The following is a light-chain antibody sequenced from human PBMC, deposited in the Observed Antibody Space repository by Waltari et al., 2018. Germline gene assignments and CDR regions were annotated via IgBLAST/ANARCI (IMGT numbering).Light chain of an antibody. J-gene: IGLJ2*01. CDR1: SSDVGGYNY. Sequence: QSALTQPASVSGSPGQSITISCTGTSSDVGGYNYVSWYQQHPGKAPKLMIYDVSKRPSGVSNRFSGSKSGNTAALTISGLQAEDEADYYCCSYAGISTYVVFGGGTKLTVL. CDR3: CSYAGISTYVV. V-gene: IGLV2-23*02. CDR2: DVS.